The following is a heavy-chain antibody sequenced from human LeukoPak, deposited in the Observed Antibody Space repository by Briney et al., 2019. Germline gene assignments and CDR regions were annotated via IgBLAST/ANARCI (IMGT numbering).Heavy chain of an antibody. D-gene: IGHD3-3*01. J-gene: IGHJ4*02. Sequence: ASVKVSCKASGYTFTSYGISWLRQAPGQPLEWMGWISAYNGNTNYAQKLQGRVTMTTDTSTSTAYMGLRSLRSDDTAVYYCARAPPFGVYYFDYWGQGTLVTVSS. CDR2: ISAYNGNT. V-gene: IGHV1-18*01. CDR1: GYTFTSYG. CDR3: ARAPPFGVYYFDY.